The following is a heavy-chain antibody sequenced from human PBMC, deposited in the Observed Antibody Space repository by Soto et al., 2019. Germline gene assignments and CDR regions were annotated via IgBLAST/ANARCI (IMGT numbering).Heavy chain of an antibody. CDR1: GASVSSPTHY. CDR3: ARTRENHINSYYALEV. V-gene: IGHV4-61*01. CDR2: VYYNGIT. Sequence: QVQMQETGPGRVRPSETLSLSCTVSGASVSSPTHYWNWIRQSPGKGLEWIGFVYYNGITTYNPSLTSRSTLCLDTSKDQLCLRRTSVTAADTSVYYCARTRENHINSYYALEVWVQGTTVTVPS. J-gene: IGHJ6*02. D-gene: IGHD1-20*01.